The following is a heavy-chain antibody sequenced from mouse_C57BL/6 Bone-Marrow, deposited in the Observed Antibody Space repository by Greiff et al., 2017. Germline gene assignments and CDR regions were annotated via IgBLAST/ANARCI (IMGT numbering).Heavy chain of an antibody. Sequence: EVMLVESGGGLVQPGESLKLSCESNEYEFPSHDMSWVRKTPEKRLELVAAINSDGGSTYYPDTMERRFIISRDNTKKTLYLQMSSLRSEDTALYYLAYDSEYYAMDYWGQGTSVTVSS. CDR3: AYDSEYYAMDY. CDR2: INSDGGST. J-gene: IGHJ4*01. D-gene: IGHD2-12*01. V-gene: IGHV5-2*01. CDR1: EYEFPSHD.